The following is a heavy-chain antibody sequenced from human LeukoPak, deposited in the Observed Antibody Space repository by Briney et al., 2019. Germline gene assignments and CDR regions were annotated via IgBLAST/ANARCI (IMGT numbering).Heavy chain of an antibody. CDR1: GGSISSSSYY. CDR3: ARDLSSSAHQFFDY. D-gene: IGHD6-25*01. J-gene: IGHJ4*02. V-gene: IGHV4-39*07. Sequence: SETLSLTCTVSGGSISSSSYYWGWIRQPPGKGLEWIGSIYYSGSTYYNPSLKSRVTISVDTSKNQFSLKLSSVTAADTVVYYCARDLSSSAHQFFDYWGQGTLVTVSS. CDR2: IYYSGST.